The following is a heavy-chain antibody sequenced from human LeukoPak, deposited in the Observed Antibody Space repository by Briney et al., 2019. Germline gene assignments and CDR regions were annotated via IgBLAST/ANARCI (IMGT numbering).Heavy chain of an antibody. J-gene: IGHJ6*03. CDR2: MNPNSGNT. CDR1: GYTFTSYD. V-gene: IGHV1-8*01. D-gene: IGHD3-22*01. Sequence: GASVKVSCKASGYTFTSYDINWVRQATGQGLEWMGWMNPNSGNTGYAQKFQGRVTITRNTSISTAYMELSSLRSEDTAVYYCARGLSRWLPRYYYYMDVWGKGTTVTVSS. CDR3: ARGLSRWLPRYYYYMDV.